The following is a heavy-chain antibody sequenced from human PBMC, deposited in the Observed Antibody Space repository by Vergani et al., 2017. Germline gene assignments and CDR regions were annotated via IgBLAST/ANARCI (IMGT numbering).Heavy chain of an antibody. V-gene: IGHV3-48*01. CDR1: GFTFSSYS. J-gene: IGHJ4*02. Sequence: EVQLVESGGGLVQPGGSLRLSCAASGFTFSSYSMNWVRQAPGKGLEWVSYISSSSSTIYYADSVKGRFTISRDNAKNSLYLQMNSLRAEDTAVYYCARGLAISKTRLGTFGYWGQGTLVTVSS. CDR2: ISSSSSTI. D-gene: IGHD2/OR15-2a*01. CDR3: ARGLAISKTRLGTFGY.